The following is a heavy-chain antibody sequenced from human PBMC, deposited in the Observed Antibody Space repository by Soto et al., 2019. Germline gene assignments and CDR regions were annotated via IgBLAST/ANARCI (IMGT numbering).Heavy chain of an antibody. Sequence: GASVKVSCKASGGTFSSYTISWVRQAPGQGLEWMGRIIPILGIANYAQKFQGRVTITADKSTSTAYMELSSLRSEDTAVYYCARARRAIYDSSGYIDYWGQGTLVTVSS. CDR3: ARARRAIYDSSGYIDY. V-gene: IGHV1-69*02. D-gene: IGHD3-22*01. J-gene: IGHJ4*02. CDR1: GGTFSSYT. CDR2: IIPILGIA.